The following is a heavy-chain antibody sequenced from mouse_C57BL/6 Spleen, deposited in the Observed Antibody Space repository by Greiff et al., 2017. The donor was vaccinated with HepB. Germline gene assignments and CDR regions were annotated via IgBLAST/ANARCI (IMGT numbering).Heavy chain of an antibody. CDR3: VIYYGNYRAMDY. V-gene: IGHV10-3*01. D-gene: IGHD2-1*01. CDR2: IRSKSSNNAT. Sequence: EVKLVESGGGLVQPKGSLKLSCAASGFTFNTYAMHWVRQAPGKGLEWVARIRSKSSNNATYYADSVKDRFTISRDDSQSMLYLQMNNLKTEDTAMYYSVIYYGNYRAMDYWGQGTSVTVSS. J-gene: IGHJ4*01. CDR1: GFTFNTYA.